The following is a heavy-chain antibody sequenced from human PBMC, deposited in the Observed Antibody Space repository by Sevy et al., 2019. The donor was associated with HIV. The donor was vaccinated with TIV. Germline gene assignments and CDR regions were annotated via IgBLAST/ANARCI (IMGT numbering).Heavy chain of an antibody. Sequence: GGSLRLSCAASGFSFNLYAMTWVRQAPEKGLEWVSTISVSGGSTYYADSVKGQFTISRDNSKNTLYLQMNSLRAEDTAVYYCAKDHDNNWFDPWGQGTLVTVSS. CDR2: ISVSGGST. CDR3: AKDHDNNWFDP. CDR1: GFSFNLYA. D-gene: IGHD3-9*01. J-gene: IGHJ5*02. V-gene: IGHV3-23*01.